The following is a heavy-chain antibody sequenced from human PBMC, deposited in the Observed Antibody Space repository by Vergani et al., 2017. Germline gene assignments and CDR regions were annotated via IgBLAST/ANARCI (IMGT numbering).Heavy chain of an antibody. D-gene: IGHD2-2*01. CDR1: GFTFDDYA. V-gene: IGHV3-9*01. J-gene: IGHJ4*02. CDR2: ISWNSGSI. Sequence: EVQLVESGGGLVQPGRSLRLSCAASGFTFDDYAMHWVRQAPAKGLEWVSGISWNSGSIGYADSVKGRFTISRDNAKNSLYLQMNSLRAEDTALDYCAKDSGSSTSCLIDYWGQGTLVTVSS. CDR3: AKDSGSSTSCLIDY.